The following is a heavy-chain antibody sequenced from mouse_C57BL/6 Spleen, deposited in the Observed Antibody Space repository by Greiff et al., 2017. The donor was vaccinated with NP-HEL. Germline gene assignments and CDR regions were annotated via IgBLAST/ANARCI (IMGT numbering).Heavy chain of an antibody. CDR1: GFSFNTYA. V-gene: IGHV10-1*01. CDR3: VAPGEDSSYAMDY. J-gene: IGHJ4*01. Sequence: EVMLVESGGGLVQPKGSLKLSCAASGFSFNTYAMNWVRQAPGKGLEWVARIRSKSNNYATYYADSVKDRFTISRDDSESMLYLQMNNLKTEDTAMDYCVAPGEDSSYAMDYWGQGTSVTVSS. CDR2: IRSKSNNYAT. D-gene: IGHD3-2*01.